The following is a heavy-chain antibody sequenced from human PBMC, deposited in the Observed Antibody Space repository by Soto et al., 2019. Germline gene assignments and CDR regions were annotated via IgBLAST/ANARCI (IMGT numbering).Heavy chain of an antibody. D-gene: IGHD6-19*01. CDR3: TTDLLYSSGWYYFDY. J-gene: IGHJ4*02. CDR2: IKSKTDGGTT. CDR1: GFTFSNAW. Sequence: GGSLRLSCAASGFTFSNAWMGWVRQAPGKGLEWVGRIKSKTDGGTTDYAAPVKGRFTISRDDSKNTLYLQMNSLKTEDTAVYYCTTDLLYSSGWYYFDYWGQGTLVTVSS. V-gene: IGHV3-15*01.